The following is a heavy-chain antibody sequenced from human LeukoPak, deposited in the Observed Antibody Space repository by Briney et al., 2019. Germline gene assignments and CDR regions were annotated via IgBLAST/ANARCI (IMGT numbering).Heavy chain of an antibody. CDR3: ARARLDYYDSSGSGAFDI. V-gene: IGHV3-20*04. D-gene: IGHD3-22*01. Sequence: GGSLRLSCAASGFTFDDYGMSWVRQAPGKGLEWVSGINWNGGSTGYADSVKGRFTISRDNAKNSLYLQMNSLRAEDTALYYCARARLDYYDSSGSGAFDIWGQGTMVTVSS. J-gene: IGHJ3*02. CDR1: GFTFDDYG. CDR2: INWNGGST.